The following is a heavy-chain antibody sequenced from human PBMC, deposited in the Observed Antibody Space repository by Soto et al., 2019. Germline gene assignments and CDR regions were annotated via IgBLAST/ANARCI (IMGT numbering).Heavy chain of an antibody. D-gene: IGHD3-10*01. V-gene: IGHV4-4*07. Sequence: PAGKGLEWIGRIDRNGRTNYXXSIMSRVRMSIDTSKSQISLKVTSVTAADTAIYSCARCDLLLWSFDIWGQGILVTVSS. J-gene: IGHJ4*02. CDR2: IDRNGRT. CDR3: ARCDLLLWSFDI.